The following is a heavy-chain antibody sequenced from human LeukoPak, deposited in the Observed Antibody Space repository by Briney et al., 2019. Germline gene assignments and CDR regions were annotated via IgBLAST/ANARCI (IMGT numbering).Heavy chain of an antibody. CDR2: ITTGVSTT. V-gene: IGHV3-74*03. Sequence: GGTLRLSCAASGFTSTSYNMHWVRQVSGKGLVWVSRITTGVSTTMYADSVKGRFTIPRDNAKNTVHLQMSSLRAEDTAIYYCARGYYGDPVAFDYWGQGTLVTVSS. CDR1: GFTSTSYN. CDR3: ARGYYGDPVAFDY. D-gene: IGHD3-10*01. J-gene: IGHJ4*02.